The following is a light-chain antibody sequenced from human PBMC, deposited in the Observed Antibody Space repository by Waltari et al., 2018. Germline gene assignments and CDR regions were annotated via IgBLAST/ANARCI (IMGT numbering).Light chain of an antibody. CDR3: QHYVRLPAT. Sequence: SCRASQSVSRNLAWYQQKPGQAPSLLIYAASTRATGIPDRFSGSGSGTDFSLTISRLEPEDFAVYYCQHYVRLPATFGQGTKVEIK. CDR1: QSVSRN. J-gene: IGKJ1*01. CDR2: AAS. V-gene: IGKV3-20*01.